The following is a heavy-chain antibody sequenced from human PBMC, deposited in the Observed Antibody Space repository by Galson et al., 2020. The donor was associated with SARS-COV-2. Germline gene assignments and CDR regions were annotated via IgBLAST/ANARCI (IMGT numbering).Heavy chain of an antibody. CDR3: ARGPVVPAAIDY. D-gene: IGHD2-2*02. CDR2: INHSGST. CDR1: GGSFSGYY. V-gene: IGHV4-34*01. Sequence: ETLETLSLTCAVYGGSFSGYYWSWIRQPPGKGLEWIGEINHSGSTNYNPSLKSRVTISVDTSKNQFSLKLSSVTAADTAVYYCARGPVVPAAIDYWGQGTLVTVSS. J-gene: IGHJ4*02.